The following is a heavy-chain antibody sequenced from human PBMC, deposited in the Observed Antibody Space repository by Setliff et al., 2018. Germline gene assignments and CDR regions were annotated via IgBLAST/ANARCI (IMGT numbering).Heavy chain of an antibody. CDR2: INPSSGRT. CDR1: GYTFTSHY. J-gene: IGHJ5*02. CDR3: ARGVGYDTSAYYSFLDL. V-gene: IGHV1-46*01. Sequence: GASVKVSCKASGYTFTSHYMHWVRQAPGLGLEWMGTINPSSGRTSYAQKFQGRVTMTRDTSTSTVYMDMSSLRSEDTAVYYCARGVGYDTSAYYSFLDLWGQGTLVTVSS. D-gene: IGHD3-22*01.